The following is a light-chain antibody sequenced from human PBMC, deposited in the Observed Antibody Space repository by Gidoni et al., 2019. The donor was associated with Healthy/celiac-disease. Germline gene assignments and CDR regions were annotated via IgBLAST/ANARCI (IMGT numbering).Light chain of an antibody. Sequence: QSALTPPRTVSGSPGQSFTNSFTGTSSDVGGHNYVSCYQQHPGKAPKLIIYDVIKRPSGVPDLFSVSKSGNTASLTISVRQAEDEADYYCCSYAGSYTFVFGTGTKVTVL. V-gene: IGLV2-11*01. CDR3: CSYAGSYTFV. CDR2: DVI. J-gene: IGLJ1*01. CDR1: SSDVGGHNY.